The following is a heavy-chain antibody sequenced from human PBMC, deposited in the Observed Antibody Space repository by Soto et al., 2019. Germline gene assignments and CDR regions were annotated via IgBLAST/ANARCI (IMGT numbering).Heavy chain of an antibody. D-gene: IGHD3-10*02. CDR1: GPSIISRTW. Sequence: SATLSLTRAVSGPSIISRTWWSWVRQPPGKGLEWIGEIYHSGSTNYNPSLKSRVTISVDKSKNQFSLKLSSVTAADTAVYYCASVRGQYYYGMDVWGQGTTVS. V-gene: IGHV4-4*02. CDR3: ASVRGQYYYGMDV. J-gene: IGHJ6*02. CDR2: IYHSGST.